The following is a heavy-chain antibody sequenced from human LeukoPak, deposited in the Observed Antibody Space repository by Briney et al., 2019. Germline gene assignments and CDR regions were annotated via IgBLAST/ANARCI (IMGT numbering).Heavy chain of an antibody. D-gene: IGHD3-3*01. Sequence: PSETLSLTCTVSGGSISSSSYYWGWIRQPPGKGLEWIGYIYYSGSTNYNPSLKSRVTISIDTPKNQFSLKLSSVTAADTAVYYCAREGDYDFWSGRTIDYWGQGTLVTVSS. CDR3: AREGDYDFWSGRTIDY. J-gene: IGHJ4*02. CDR2: IYYSGST. V-gene: IGHV4-61*01. CDR1: GGSISSSSYY.